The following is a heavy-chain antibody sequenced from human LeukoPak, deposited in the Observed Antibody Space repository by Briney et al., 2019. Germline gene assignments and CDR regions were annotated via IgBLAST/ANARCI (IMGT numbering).Heavy chain of an antibody. CDR3: ATIWDIVVVPAAMKEVYYGMDV. J-gene: IGHJ6*02. CDR2: IWYDGSNK. D-gene: IGHD2-2*01. V-gene: IGHV3-33*01. Sequence: GRSLRLSCAASGFTFSSYGMHWVRQAPGKGLEWVAVIWYDGSNKYYADSVKGRFTISRNNSKNTLYLQMNSLRAEDTAVYYCATIWDIVVVPAAMKEVYYGMDVWGQGTTVTVSS. CDR1: GFTFSSYG.